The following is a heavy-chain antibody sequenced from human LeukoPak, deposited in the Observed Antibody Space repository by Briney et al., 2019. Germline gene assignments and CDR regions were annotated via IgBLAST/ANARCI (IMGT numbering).Heavy chain of an antibody. J-gene: IGHJ4*02. Sequence: SETLSLTCSVSGGSNSGYCWSWIRQPPGKGLEWIGYINYSGRTNNNPSLTSRVTVSVDTSKNQFSLKLSSVTAADTAVYYCVRHGYDTGGYQAHFDYWGQGTLVTVSS. D-gene: IGHD3-22*01. CDR3: VRHGYDTGGYQAHFDY. CDR2: INYSGRT. CDR1: GGSNSGYC. V-gene: IGHV4-59*08.